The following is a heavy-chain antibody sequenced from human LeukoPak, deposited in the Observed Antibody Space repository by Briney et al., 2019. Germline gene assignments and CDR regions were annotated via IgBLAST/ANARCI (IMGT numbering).Heavy chain of an antibody. J-gene: IGHJ4*02. Sequence: ASVKVSCTASGYTFTGYYMHWVRQAPGQGLEWMGRINPNSGGTNYAQKFQGRVTMTRDTSISTAYMELSRLRSDDTAVYYCARDSFSGVAAAGTDFDYWGQGTLVTVSS. V-gene: IGHV1-2*06. CDR3: ARDSFSGVAAAGTDFDY. D-gene: IGHD6-13*01. CDR2: INPNSGGT. CDR1: GYTFTGYY.